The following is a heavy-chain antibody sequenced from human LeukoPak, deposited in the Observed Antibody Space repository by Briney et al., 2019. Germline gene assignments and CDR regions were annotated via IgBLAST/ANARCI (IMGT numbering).Heavy chain of an antibody. D-gene: IGHD3-9*01. CDR1: GFTFSSYA. CDR2: ISGSGGST. Sequence: GGSLRLSCAASGFTFSSYAMSWVPQAPGKGLEWVSAISGSGGSTYYADSVKGRFTISRDNSKNTLYLQMNSLRAEDTAVYYCAKAGDYDILTGPAPDYWGQGTLVTVSS. V-gene: IGHV3-23*01. CDR3: AKAGDYDILTGPAPDY. J-gene: IGHJ4*02.